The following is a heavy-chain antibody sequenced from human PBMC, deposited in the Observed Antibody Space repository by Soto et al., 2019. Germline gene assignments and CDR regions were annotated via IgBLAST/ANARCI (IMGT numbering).Heavy chain of an antibody. CDR3: ARARANFGDLEY. CDR1: GGSISSYY. Sequence: XATLSLTFTVSGGSISSYYGTWIGQPAGKGLEWIGRIYTSGTTNYNPSLKSRVTMSVDTSKSQFSLKLSSVTAADTALYYCARARANFGDLEYCGQGALVTVSS. J-gene: IGHJ4*02. V-gene: IGHV4-4*07. D-gene: IGHD4-17*01. CDR2: IYTSGTT.